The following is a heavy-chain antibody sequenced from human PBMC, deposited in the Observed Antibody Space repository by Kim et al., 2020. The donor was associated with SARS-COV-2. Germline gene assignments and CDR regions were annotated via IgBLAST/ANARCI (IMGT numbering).Heavy chain of an antibody. CDR3: ARSVGPYYDILTGYTGTSSSLYYFDY. Sequence: ASVKVSCKASGYTFTSYGISWVRQAPGQGLEWMGWISAYNGNTNYAQKLQGRVTMTTDTSTSTAYMELRSLRSDDTAVYYCARSVGPYYDILTGYTGTSSSLYYFDYWGQGTLVTVSS. V-gene: IGHV1-18*04. CDR2: ISAYNGNT. J-gene: IGHJ4*02. D-gene: IGHD3-9*01. CDR1: GYTFTSYG.